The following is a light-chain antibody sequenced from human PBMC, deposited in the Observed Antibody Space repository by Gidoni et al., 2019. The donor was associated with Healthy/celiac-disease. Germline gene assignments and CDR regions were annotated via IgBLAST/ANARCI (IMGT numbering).Light chain of an antibody. J-gene: IGLJ2*01. CDR3: AAWDDSLNGVV. V-gene: IGLV1-44*01. Sequence: QSVLTQPPSASGTPGQRVTIPCSGSSSNIGSNTVTWYQQLPGTAPKLLIYSHNQRPSGVPVRFSGSKSGPSASLAISGLQSEDEADYYCAAWDDSLNGVVFGGGTKLTVL. CDR1: SSNIGSNT. CDR2: SHN.